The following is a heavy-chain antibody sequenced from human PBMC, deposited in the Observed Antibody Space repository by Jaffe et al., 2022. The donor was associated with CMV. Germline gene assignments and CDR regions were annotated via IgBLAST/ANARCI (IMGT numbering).Heavy chain of an antibody. V-gene: IGHV3-15*01. Sequence: EVQLVESGGGLVKPGGSLRLSCAASGFTFSNAWMSWVRQAPGKGLEWVGRIKSKTDGGTTDYAAPVKGRFTISRDDSKNTLYLQMNSLKTEDTAVYYCTTDTLICSSCPYYYYYGMDVWGQGTTVTVSS. J-gene: IGHJ6*02. CDR1: GFTFSNAW. CDR2: IKSKTDGGTT. D-gene: IGHD6-13*01. CDR3: TTDTLICSSCPYYYYYGMDV.